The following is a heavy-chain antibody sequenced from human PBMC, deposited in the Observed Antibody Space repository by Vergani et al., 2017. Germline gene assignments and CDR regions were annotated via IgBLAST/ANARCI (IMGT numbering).Heavy chain of an antibody. V-gene: IGHV3-30*03. CDR2: ISYDGSNK. J-gene: IGHJ4*02. CDR3: ARLRGYNAPGYFDY. CDR1: GFTFISYG. D-gene: IGHD5-24*01. Sequence: QVQLVQSGGGVVQPGRSLRLSCVASGFTFISYGMHWVRQAPGKGLEWVAVISYDGSNKYYGDSVRGRFTISRDNSKNTLYLQMNSLRDEDTGVYYCARLRGYNAPGYFDYWGQGTLVTVSS.